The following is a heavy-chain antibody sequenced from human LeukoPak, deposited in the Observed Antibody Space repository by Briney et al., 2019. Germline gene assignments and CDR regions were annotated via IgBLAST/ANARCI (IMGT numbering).Heavy chain of an antibody. Sequence: GGSLRLSCAASGFTFSSYSMNWVRQAPGKGLEWVSSISSSSSYIYYADSVKGRFTISRDNAKNSLYLQMNSLRAEDTAVYYCARTYYDISTGSKDAFDIWGQGTMVTVSS. J-gene: IGHJ3*02. CDR2: ISSSSSYI. CDR3: ARTYYDISTGSKDAFDI. D-gene: IGHD3-9*01. CDR1: GFTFSSYS. V-gene: IGHV3-21*01.